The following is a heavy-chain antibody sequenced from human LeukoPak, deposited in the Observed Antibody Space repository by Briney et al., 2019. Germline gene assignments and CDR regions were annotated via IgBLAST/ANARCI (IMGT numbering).Heavy chain of an antibody. Sequence: GGSLRLSCAASGFTLSSYWMHWVRQAPGKGLVWVSRINSDGSSTSYADSVKGRFTISRDNAKNTLYLQMNSLRAEDAAVYYCARGGYSYGKYGMDVWGQGTTVTVSS. J-gene: IGHJ6*02. CDR1: GFTLSSYW. V-gene: IGHV3-74*01. CDR2: INSDGSST. CDR3: ARGGYSYGKYGMDV. D-gene: IGHD5-18*01.